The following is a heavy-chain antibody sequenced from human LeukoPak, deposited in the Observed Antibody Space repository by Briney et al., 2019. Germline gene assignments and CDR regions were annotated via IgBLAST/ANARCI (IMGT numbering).Heavy chain of an antibody. Sequence: PGGSLRLSCAASGFTFSGYDMNWVRQAPGKGLEWVAVIWYDGSNDYYANSVKGRFTISRDNSKNTLYLQMNSLRAEDTAVYFCARKNTQDAFDIWGQGTMVTVSS. CDR3: ARKNTQDAFDI. V-gene: IGHV3-33*08. CDR1: GFTFSGYD. CDR2: IWYDGSND. D-gene: IGHD2-15*01. J-gene: IGHJ3*02.